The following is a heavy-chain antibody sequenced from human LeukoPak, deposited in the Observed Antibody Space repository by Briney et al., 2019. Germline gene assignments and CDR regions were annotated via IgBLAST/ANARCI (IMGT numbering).Heavy chain of an antibody. D-gene: IGHD2-2*01. Sequence: PGGSLRLSCAASGFTFSSYAMSWVRQAPGKGREWVSAISGSGGSTYYADSVKGRFTISRDNSKNTLYLQMNSLRAEDTAVYYCAKGLGDIVVVPAASAGDYWGQGTLVTVSS. CDR2: ISGSGGST. V-gene: IGHV3-23*01. J-gene: IGHJ4*02. CDR1: GFTFSSYA. CDR3: AKGLGDIVVVPAASAGDY.